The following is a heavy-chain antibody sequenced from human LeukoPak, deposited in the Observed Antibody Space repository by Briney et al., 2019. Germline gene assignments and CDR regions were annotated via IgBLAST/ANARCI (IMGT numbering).Heavy chain of an antibody. CDR1: GFTFSNYA. V-gene: IGHV3-23*01. CDR2: ISGSAGSA. Sequence: GGSLRLSCAASGFTFSNYAMSWVRQAPGKGLEWVSGISGSAGSAYYADSVKGRFTISRDNSKNTLYLQMNSLTDDDTAVYYCAKKWGVGTTTLDYFDYWGQGTLVTVSS. CDR3: AKKWGVGTTTLDYFDY. D-gene: IGHD1-26*01. J-gene: IGHJ4*02.